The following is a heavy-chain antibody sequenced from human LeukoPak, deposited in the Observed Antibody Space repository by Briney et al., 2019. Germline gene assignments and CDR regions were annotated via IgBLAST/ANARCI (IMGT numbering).Heavy chain of an antibody. V-gene: IGHV3-23*01. CDR2: ISGSGGST. Sequence: GGSLRLSCAASGFTFSSYAMSWVRQAPGKGLEWVSAISGSGGSTYYADSVKGRFTISRDNSKNTLYLQMNSLRAEDTAVYYCAKSPDSSGWYEGPYYYYMDVWGKGTTVTVSS. D-gene: IGHD6-19*01. CDR1: GFTFSSYA. J-gene: IGHJ6*03. CDR3: AKSPDSSGWYEGPYYYYMDV.